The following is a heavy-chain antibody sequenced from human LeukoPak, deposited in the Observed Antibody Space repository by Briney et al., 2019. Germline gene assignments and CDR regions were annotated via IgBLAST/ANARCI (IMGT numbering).Heavy chain of an antibody. V-gene: IGHV5-51*01. D-gene: IGHD3-3*01. CDR1: GYSFTSYW. Sequence: KGGESLKISCKGSGYSFTSYWIGWVRQMPGKGLEWMGIIYPGDSDTRCSPSFQGRVTISADKSISTAYLQWSSLKASDTAMYYCARHLHPRVVIAETYYYMDVWGKGTTVTVSS. CDR2: IYPGDSDT. CDR3: ARHLHPRVVIAETYYYMDV. J-gene: IGHJ6*03.